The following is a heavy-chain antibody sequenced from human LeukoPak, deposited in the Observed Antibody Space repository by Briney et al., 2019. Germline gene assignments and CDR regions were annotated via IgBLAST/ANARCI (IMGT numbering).Heavy chain of an antibody. CDR2: ISAGGDST. V-gene: IGHV3-23*01. CDR1: GFTFSPYG. CDR3: AKDTGRLGVREVFDF. J-gene: IGHJ3*01. Sequence: GGSMRLSCAASGFTFSPYGMTWLRQAAGRGLEWVASISAGGDSTYYADSVKGRFSFSRDNSKSLLLVQMDSLRGEDTAVYFSAKDTGRLGVREVFDFWGQGTMVTVSS. D-gene: IGHD3-16*01.